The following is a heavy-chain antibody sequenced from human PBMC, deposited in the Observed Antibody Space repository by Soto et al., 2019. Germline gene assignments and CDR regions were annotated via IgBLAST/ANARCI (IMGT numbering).Heavy chain of an antibody. D-gene: IGHD6-13*01. J-gene: IGHJ4*02. Sequence: QVQLQESGPGLVKPSGTLSLTCAVSGVSISSHDWWTWVRQRPGKGLERIGASHQSGNTASNSSPGSGVTISVDKSTNLFSLKLSSVHVACTAVYSCAPRDSGRLYWGQGTMVTVSS. CDR1: GVSISSHDW. CDR2: SHQSGNT. V-gene: IGHV4-4*02. CDR3: APRDSGRLY.